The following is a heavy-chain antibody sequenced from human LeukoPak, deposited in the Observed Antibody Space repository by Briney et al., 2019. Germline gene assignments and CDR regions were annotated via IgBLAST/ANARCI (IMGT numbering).Heavy chain of an antibody. D-gene: IGHD1-26*01. CDR1: GFTFSSYS. J-gene: IGHJ3*02. CDR3: TKDARYIGRWAFDI. Sequence: PGGSLRLSCAASGFTFSSYSMNWVRQAPGKGLEWVSYISSSSSTIYYADSVKGRFTISRDNAKNSLYLQMNSLRAEDTALYYCTKDARYIGRWAFDIWGQGTMVTVSS. CDR2: ISSSSSTI. V-gene: IGHV3-48*04.